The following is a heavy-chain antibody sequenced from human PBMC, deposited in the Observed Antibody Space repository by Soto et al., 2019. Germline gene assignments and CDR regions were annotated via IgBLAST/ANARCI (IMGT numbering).Heavy chain of an antibody. CDR3: ARGWGIAVAANAFDI. D-gene: IGHD6-19*01. J-gene: IGHJ3*02. V-gene: IGHV4-39*07. CDR1: GGSISSSSYY. Sequence: PSETLSLTCTVSGGSISSSSYYWGLIRQPPGKGLEWIGSIFYGGSTYYNPSLKSRVNISVDTSKNQFSLKLSSVTAADTAVYYCARGWGIAVAANAFDIWGQGTMVTVSS. CDR2: IFYGGST.